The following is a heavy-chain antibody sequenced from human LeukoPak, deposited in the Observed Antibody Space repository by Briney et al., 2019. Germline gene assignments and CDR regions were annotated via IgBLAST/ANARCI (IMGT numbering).Heavy chain of an antibody. D-gene: IGHD3-22*01. CDR2: ISYDGSNK. Sequence: PGGSLRLSCAASGFTFSSYAMHWVRQAPGKGLEWVAVISYDGSNKYYADSVKGRFTTSRDNSKNTLYLQMNSLRAEDTAVYYCARAPGLIVVDYYFDYWGQGTLVTVSS. V-gene: IGHV3-30*04. CDR1: GFTFSSYA. J-gene: IGHJ4*02. CDR3: ARAPGLIVVDYYFDY.